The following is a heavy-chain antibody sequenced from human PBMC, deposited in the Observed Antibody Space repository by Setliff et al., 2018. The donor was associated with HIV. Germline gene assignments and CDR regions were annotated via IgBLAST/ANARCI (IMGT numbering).Heavy chain of an antibody. CDR3: ARHPNSYDSSGYLLSAFDV. D-gene: IGHD3-22*01. J-gene: IGHJ3*01. V-gene: IGHV4-39*01. CDR1: GGSISSSSYY. CDR2: IYYSGST. Sequence: SETLSLTCSVSGGSISSSSYYWGWIRQPPGKGLEWIGSIYYSGSTYYNPSLKSRVTISVDTSKNQFSLKLSSVTAADTAVYYCARHPNSYDSSGYLLSAFDVWGQGTMVTV.